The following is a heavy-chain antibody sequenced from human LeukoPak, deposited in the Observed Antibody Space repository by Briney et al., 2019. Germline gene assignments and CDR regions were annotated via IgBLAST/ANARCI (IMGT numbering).Heavy chain of an antibody. Sequence: GASVKVSCKASGYTFTSYDINWVRQAPGQGLEWMGGIIPIFGTANYAQKFQGRVTITADESTSTAYMELSSLRSEDTAVYYCARDQGEYQLLYYFDYWGQGTLVTVSS. V-gene: IGHV1-69*13. CDR1: GYTFTSYD. D-gene: IGHD2-2*01. J-gene: IGHJ4*02. CDR3: ARDQGEYQLLYYFDY. CDR2: IIPIFGTA.